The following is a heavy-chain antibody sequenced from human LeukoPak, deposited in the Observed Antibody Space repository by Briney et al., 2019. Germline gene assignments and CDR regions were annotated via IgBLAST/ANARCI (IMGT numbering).Heavy chain of an antibody. CDR3: AKTCKETVTADY. J-gene: IGHJ4*02. D-gene: IGHD2-21*02. V-gene: IGHV3-23*01. CDR2: ISGSGSST. CDR1: GFTFSSYA. Sequence: PGGSLRLSCAASGFTFSSYAMSWVRQAPGKGLEWVSAISGSGSSTYYADSVKGRFTISRDNSKNTLYLQMNSLRAEDTAVYYCAKTCKETVTADYWGQGTLVTVSS.